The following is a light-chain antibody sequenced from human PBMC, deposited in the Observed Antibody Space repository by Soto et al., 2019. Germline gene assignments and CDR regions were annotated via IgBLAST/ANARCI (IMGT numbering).Light chain of an antibody. CDR3: QQYGRSPVT. J-gene: IGKJ3*01. CDR2: NAS. V-gene: IGKV3-20*01. CDR1: ETLSSGS. Sequence: EIVLTQSPGTLSLSPGQRPTLSCRASETLSSGSLAWYQQKPGQAPRLLISNASRRATGTPDRFSGSGSGTDFTLTISRLEPEDFAVYFCQQYGRSPVTFGPGTKVDIK.